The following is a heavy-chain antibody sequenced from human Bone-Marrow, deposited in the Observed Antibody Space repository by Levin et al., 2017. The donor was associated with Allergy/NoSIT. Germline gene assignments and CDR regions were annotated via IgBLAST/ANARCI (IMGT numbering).Heavy chain of an antibody. D-gene: IGHD2-15*01. J-gene: IGHJ4*02. V-gene: IGHV3-30*18. CDR3: AKGHTNGGRIVCDY. CDR2: ISNDGNYK. CDR1: GFTFSSFG. Sequence: GGSLRLSCAASGFTFSSFGMHWVRQAPGKGLEWVAVISNDGNYKYYADSVKGRFTIFRDNSKNTLYLQMNSLRVDDTAVYYFAKGHTNGGRIVCDYWGQGTLVSVSS.